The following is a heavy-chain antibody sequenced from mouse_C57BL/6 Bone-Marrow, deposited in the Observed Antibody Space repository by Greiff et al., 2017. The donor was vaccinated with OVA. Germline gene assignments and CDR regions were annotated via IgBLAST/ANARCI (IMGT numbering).Heavy chain of an antibody. D-gene: IGHD2-3*01. Sequence: QVQLQQPGAELVRPGTSVKLSCKASGYTFTSYWMHWVKQRPGQGLEWIGVIDPSDSYTNYNQKFKGKATLTVDTSSSTAYMQLSSLTSEDSAVYDCARGYDGYYGFAYWGQGTLVTVSA. CDR2: IDPSDSYT. CDR3: ARGYDGYYGFAY. V-gene: IGHV1-59*01. CDR1: GYTFTSYW. J-gene: IGHJ3*01.